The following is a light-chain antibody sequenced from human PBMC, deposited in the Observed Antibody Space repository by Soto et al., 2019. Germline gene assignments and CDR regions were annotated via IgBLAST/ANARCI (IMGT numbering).Light chain of an antibody. CDR1: QSVSSSY. V-gene: IGKV3-20*01. J-gene: IGKJ5*01. CDR3: QQYGSSPPIT. CDR2: GAS. Sequence: IVLTQSPGTLSLSPGERATLSCRASQSVSSSYLAWYQQKPGQAPRLLIYGASSRATGIPDRFSASGSGTDFTLTISRLEPEDFAVYYCQQYGSSPPITFGQGTRLEIK.